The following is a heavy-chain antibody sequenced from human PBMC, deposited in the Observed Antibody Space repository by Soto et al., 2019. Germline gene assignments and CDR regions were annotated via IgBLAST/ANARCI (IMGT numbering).Heavy chain of an antibody. Sequence: ASVKVSCKASGYTFTGYYMHWVRQAPGQGLEWMGWINPNSGGTNYAQKFQGRVTMTRDTSISTAYMELSRLRSDDTAVYYCARALRSLDWLRDYWGQGTLVTVSS. D-gene: IGHD3-3*01. CDR2: INPNSGGT. V-gene: IGHV1-2*02. J-gene: IGHJ4*02. CDR3: ARALRSLDWLRDY. CDR1: GYTFTGYY.